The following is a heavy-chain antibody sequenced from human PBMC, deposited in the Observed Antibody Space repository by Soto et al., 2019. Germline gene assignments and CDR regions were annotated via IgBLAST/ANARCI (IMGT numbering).Heavy chain of an antibody. Sequence: SETLCLTCTVSGGSISSYYWSWIRQPPGKGLEWIGYIYYSGSTNYNPSLKSRVTISVDTSKNQFSLKLSSVTAADTAVYYCARARITMVRGAYRPHDNWFDPWGQGTLVTVSS. CDR1: GGSISSYY. CDR2: IYYSGST. V-gene: IGHV4-59*01. J-gene: IGHJ5*02. D-gene: IGHD3-10*01. CDR3: ARARITMVRGAYRPHDNWFDP.